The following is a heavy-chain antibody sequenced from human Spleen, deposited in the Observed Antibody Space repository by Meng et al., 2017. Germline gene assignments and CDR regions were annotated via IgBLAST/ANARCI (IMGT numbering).Heavy chain of an antibody. D-gene: IGHD6-25*01. J-gene: IGHJ4*02. V-gene: IGHV1-2*06. CDR3: ARDEDISAAGKLFGDY. CDR2: INPKSGDT. Sequence: QVQGVLSGAGVKKPGASVKVSCKASGYTFTSYHINWVRQAPGQGLEWMGRINPKSGDTHYAQKFQARVTMTGDTSISTAYMELSGLRSDDTAMYYCARDEDISAAGKLFGDYWGQGTLVTVSS. CDR1: GYTFTSYH.